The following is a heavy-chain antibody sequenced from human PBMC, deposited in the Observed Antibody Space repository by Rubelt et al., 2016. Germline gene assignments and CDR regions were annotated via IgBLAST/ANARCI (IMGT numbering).Heavy chain of an antibody. D-gene: IGHD3-10*01. CDR2: INHSGST. V-gene: IGHV4-34*01. Sequence: QVPLQQWGAGLLKPSETLSLTCAVYGGSFSGYYWSWIRQTPGKGLDWIGEINHSGSTSYNPSLQRRVTISVDTSKNQFPRKRNSLTAAYTGIDCCARGTYDSGSYYPLNYWGQGTPVTVSS. CDR1: GGSFSGYY. CDR3: ARGTYDSGSYYPLNY. J-gene: IGHJ4*02.